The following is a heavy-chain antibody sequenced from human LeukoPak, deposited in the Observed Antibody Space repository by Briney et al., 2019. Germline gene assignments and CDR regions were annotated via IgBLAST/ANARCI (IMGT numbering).Heavy chain of an antibody. CDR1: GYTFTGYY. CDR3: ARAHLHYCSSTSCYRLEYYYYGMDV. D-gene: IGHD2-2*01. CDR2: INPNSGGT. Sequence: ASVKVSCKASGYTFTGYYMHWVRQAPGQGLEWMGWINPNSGGTNYAQKSQGRVTMTRDTSISTAYMELSRLRSDDTAVYYCARAHLHYCSSTSCYRLEYYYYGMDVWGQGTTVTVSS. J-gene: IGHJ6*02. V-gene: IGHV1-2*02.